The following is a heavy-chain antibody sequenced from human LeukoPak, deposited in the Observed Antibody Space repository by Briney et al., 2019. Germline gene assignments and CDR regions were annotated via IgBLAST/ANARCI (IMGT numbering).Heavy chain of an antibody. Sequence: GGSLRLSCAASGFTFSSYWMHWVRQVPGKGLVWVSRINTDGSGTTYADSVKGRFTISRDNAKNTLFMQMNSLRAGDTAVYYCARGLDSSRPGGYFGLWGRGTMVTVSS. J-gene: IGHJ2*01. CDR2: INTDGSGT. CDR3: ARGLDSSRPGGYFGL. V-gene: IGHV3-74*01. D-gene: IGHD6-13*01. CDR1: GFTFSSYW.